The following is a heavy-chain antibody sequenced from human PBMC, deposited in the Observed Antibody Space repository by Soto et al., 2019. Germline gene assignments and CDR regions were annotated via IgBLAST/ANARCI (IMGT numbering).Heavy chain of an antibody. CDR1: GGSFSGYY. V-gene: IGHV4-34*01. Sequence: PSETLSLTCSVYGGSFSGYYWSWIRQPPGKGLEWIGEINHSGSTNYNPSLKSRVTISVDTSRNQFSLKLSSVTAADTALYFCARRRTLRRYFDLWGRGTLVTVSS. CDR2: INHSGST. D-gene: IGHD2-15*01. CDR3: ARRRTLRRYFDL. J-gene: IGHJ2*01.